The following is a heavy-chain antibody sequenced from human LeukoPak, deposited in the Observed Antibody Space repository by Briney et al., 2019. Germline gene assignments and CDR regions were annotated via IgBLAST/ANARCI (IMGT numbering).Heavy chain of an antibody. J-gene: IGHJ2*01. V-gene: IGHV3-23*01. CDR2: ISARGDST. D-gene: IGHD3-10*01. CDR1: GFTFSSYA. CDR3: ARELVSSGTGYFDL. Sequence: GGSLRLSCAASGFTFSSYAVSWVRQAPGKGLEWVSAISARGDSTYYADSVKGRFTVSRDNSQNTLHLQMNSLRADDTAVYYCARELVSSGTGYFDLWGRGTLVTVSS.